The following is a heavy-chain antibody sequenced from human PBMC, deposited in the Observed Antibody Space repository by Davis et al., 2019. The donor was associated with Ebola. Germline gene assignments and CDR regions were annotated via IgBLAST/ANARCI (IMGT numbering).Heavy chain of an antibody. D-gene: IGHD5-18*01. V-gene: IGHV1-69*13. Sequence: AASVKVSCKASGGTFSSYAISWVRQAPGQGLEWMGGIIPIFGTANYAQKFQGRVTITADESTSTAYMELRSLRSDDTAVYYCARDSKWIQLWFVDYWGQGTLVTVSS. CDR1: GGTFSSYA. CDR2: IIPIFGTA. CDR3: ARDSKWIQLWFVDY. J-gene: IGHJ4*02.